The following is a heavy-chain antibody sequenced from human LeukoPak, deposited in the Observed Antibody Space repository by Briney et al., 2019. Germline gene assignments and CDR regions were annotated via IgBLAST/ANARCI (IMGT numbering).Heavy chain of an antibody. J-gene: IGHJ6*03. CDR2: INHSGST. CDR1: GGSFSGYY. Sequence: SETLSLTCAVYGGSFSGYYWSWIRQPPGKGLEWIGEINHSGSTNYNPSLKSRVTISVDTSKNQFSLKLSSVTAADPAVYYCARQIVVVPAAIWGDYYYYYMDVWGKGTTVTVSS. CDR3: ARQIVVVPAAIWGDYYYYYMDV. V-gene: IGHV4-34*01. D-gene: IGHD2-2*02.